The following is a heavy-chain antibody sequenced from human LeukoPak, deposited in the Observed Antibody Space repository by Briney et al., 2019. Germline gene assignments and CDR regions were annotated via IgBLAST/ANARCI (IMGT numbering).Heavy chain of an antibody. Sequence: GESLKISCKGSGYIFTTYWIGWVRQMPGKGLEWMGIIYPGDSDTRYNPSFQGQVTISADKSISTAYLQWSSLEASDTAMYYRARRGGWYEFDYWGQGTLVTVSS. J-gene: IGHJ4*02. CDR3: ARRGGWYEFDY. D-gene: IGHD6-19*01. CDR2: IYPGDSDT. CDR1: GYIFTTYW. V-gene: IGHV5-51*01.